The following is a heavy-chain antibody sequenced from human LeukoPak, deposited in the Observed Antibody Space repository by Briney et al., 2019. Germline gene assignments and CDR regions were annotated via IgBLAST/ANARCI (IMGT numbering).Heavy chain of an antibody. J-gene: IGHJ4*02. CDR3: ARAKEAGVATTLFDY. D-gene: IGHD5-24*01. CDR2: IKQDGSEN. V-gene: IGHV3-7*03. CDR1: GFIFKKYW. Sequence: PGGSLRLSCAASGFIFKKYWMNWVRQVPGKGLECLADIKQDGSENYYVDSVKGRFTISRDNAKNSLYLQMNSLRAEDTAVYYCARAKEAGVATTLFDYWGQGTLVTVSS.